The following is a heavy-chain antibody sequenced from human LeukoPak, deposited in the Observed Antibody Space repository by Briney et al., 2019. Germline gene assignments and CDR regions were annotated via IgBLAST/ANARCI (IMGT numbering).Heavy chain of an antibody. J-gene: IGHJ4*02. V-gene: IGHV3-66*02. CDR3: ARAGYYDSSGYYC. D-gene: IGHD3-22*01. CDR1: GFNVNSNY. CDR2: IYSGGTT. Sequence: PGGSLRLSCAASGFNVNSNYMTWVRQAPGKGLEWVSVIYSGGTTYYADSVKGRFSISRDNSKNTVYLQMNSLRVEDTAVYCCARAGYYDSSGYYCWGQGTLVTVSS.